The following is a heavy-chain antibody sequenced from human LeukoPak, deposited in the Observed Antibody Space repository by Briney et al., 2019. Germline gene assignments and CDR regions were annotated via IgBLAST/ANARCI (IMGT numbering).Heavy chain of an antibody. V-gene: IGHV4-59*08. J-gene: IGHJ3*02. D-gene: IGHD1-14*01. CDR2: IYYTGGEI. CDR3: ARQPAGTAAFDI. Sequence: SETLSLTCTVSGGSINSYYWSWIRQAPGRGLEWGGYIYYTGGEINYNPSLKSRLTISVDTSKNQFSLMLTSVTAADTAVYYCARQPAGTAAFDIWAQGTVVTVSS. CDR1: GGSINSYY.